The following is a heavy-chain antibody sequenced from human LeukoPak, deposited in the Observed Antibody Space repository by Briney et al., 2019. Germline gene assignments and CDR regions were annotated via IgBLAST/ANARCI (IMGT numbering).Heavy chain of an antibody. CDR1: GFTFSSYS. CDR2: ISSSSSYI. J-gene: IGHJ4*02. Sequence: PGGSLRLSCAASGFTFSSYSMNWVRQAPGKGLEWVSSISSSSSYIYYADSVKGRFTISRDNAKNSLYLQMNSLRAEDTVVYYCASGHYDSSGYPSGYDYWGQGTLVTVSS. CDR3: ASGHYDSSGYPSGYDY. V-gene: IGHV3-21*01. D-gene: IGHD3-22*01.